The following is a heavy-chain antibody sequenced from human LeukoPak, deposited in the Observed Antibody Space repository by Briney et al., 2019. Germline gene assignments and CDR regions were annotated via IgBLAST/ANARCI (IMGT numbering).Heavy chain of an antibody. V-gene: IGHV3-48*03. D-gene: IGHD3-10*01. CDR1: GFTFSSYE. CDR2: ISSSGSTI. J-gene: IGHJ6*03. Sequence: PGGSLRLSCAASGFTFSSYEMNWVRQAPGKGLEWVSYISSSGSTIYYADSVKGRFTISRDNAKNSLYLQMNSLRAEDTAVYYCAREAMVRGVYYYYYYMDVWGKGTTVTVSS. CDR3: AREAMVRGVYYYYYYMDV.